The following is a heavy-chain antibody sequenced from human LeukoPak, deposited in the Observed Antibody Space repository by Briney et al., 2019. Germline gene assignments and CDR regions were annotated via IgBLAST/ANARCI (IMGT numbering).Heavy chain of an antibody. J-gene: IGHJ4*02. CDR2: VNLQGST. Sequence: SGTLSLTCGVSGGSISNTNWWTWVRQPPGKGLEWIGEVNLQGSTNYNPSLKSRVAISVDTSKNQFSLKLSSVTAADTAVYYCARVVYSSGWYPDYWGQGTLVTVSS. CDR1: GGSISNTNW. V-gene: IGHV4-4*02. CDR3: ARVVYSSGWYPDY. D-gene: IGHD6-19*01.